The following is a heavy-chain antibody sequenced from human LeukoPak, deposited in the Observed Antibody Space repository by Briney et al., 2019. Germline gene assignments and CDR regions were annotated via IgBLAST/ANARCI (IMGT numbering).Heavy chain of an antibody. Sequence: ASVKVSCKASGYTFTSYGISWVRQAPGQGLEWMRWISAYNGNTNYAQKLQGRVTMTTDTSTSTAYMELRSLRSDDTAVYYCARVFDSSGCYYYYYYMDVWGKGTTVTVSS. CDR2: ISAYNGNT. CDR3: ARVFDSSGCYYYYYYMDV. V-gene: IGHV1-18*01. J-gene: IGHJ6*03. D-gene: IGHD3-22*01. CDR1: GYTFTSYG.